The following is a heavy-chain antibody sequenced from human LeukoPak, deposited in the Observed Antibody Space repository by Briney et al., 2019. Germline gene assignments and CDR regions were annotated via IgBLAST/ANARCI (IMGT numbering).Heavy chain of an antibody. CDR2: IYYSGST. J-gene: IGHJ5*02. D-gene: IGHD6-13*01. V-gene: IGHV4-39*01. CDR3: ARRRGSSSWFDGFDP. Sequence: PSETLSLTCTVSGVSISSSSYYWGWLRQPPGKGLEWIGSIYYSGSTYYNPSLKSRVTISVDTSKNQFSLKLSSVTAADTAVYYCARRRGSSSWFDGFDPWGQGTLVTVSS. CDR1: GVSISSSSYY.